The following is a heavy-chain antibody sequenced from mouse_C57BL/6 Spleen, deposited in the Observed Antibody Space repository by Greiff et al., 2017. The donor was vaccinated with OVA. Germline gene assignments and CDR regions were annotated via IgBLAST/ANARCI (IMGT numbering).Heavy chain of an antibody. CDR2: IDPSDSYT. D-gene: IGHD2-3*01. J-gene: IGHJ1*03. Sequence: QVQLQQPGAELVMPGASVKLSCKASGYTFTSYWMHWVKQRPGQGLKWIGEIDPSDSYTNYNQKFKGKSTLTVDKSSSTAYMQLSSLTSEDSAVYYCARGGDGGYFDVWGTGTTVTVSS. V-gene: IGHV1-69*01. CDR1: GYTFTSYW. CDR3: ARGGDGGYFDV.